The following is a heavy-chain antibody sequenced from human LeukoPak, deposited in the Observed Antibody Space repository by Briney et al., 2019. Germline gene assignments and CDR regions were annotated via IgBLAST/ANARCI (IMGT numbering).Heavy chain of an antibody. J-gene: IGHJ4*02. Sequence: PGGSLRLSCAASGFSFSTSWMHWIRQAPGKGLEWVSYISSSGSTIYHADSVKGRFTISRDNSKNSLYLQMNSLRAEDTAVYYCARDTRGARRLFYRSSWKYYFDYWGQGTLVTVSS. V-gene: IGHV3-11*01. CDR3: ARDTRGARRLFYRSSWKYYFDY. CDR1: GFSFSTSW. CDR2: ISSSGSTI. D-gene: IGHD6-13*01.